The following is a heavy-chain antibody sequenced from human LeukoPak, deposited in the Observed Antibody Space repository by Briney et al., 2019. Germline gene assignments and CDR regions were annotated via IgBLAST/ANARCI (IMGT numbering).Heavy chain of an antibody. CDR2: IYYSGST. Sequence: SETLSLTCTVSGGSISSSSYYWGWIRQPPGKGLEWIGSIYYSGSTYYNPSLKSRVTISVDTSKNQFSLKLSSVTAADTAVYYCPRQSSRGELPLAWIDYWGQGTLVTVSS. CDR3: PRQSSRGELPLAWIDY. CDR1: GGSISSSSYY. D-gene: IGHD1-26*01. V-gene: IGHV4-39*01. J-gene: IGHJ4*02.